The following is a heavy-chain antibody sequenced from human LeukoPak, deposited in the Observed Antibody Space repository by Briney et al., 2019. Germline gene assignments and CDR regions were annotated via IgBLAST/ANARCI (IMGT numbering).Heavy chain of an antibody. V-gene: IGHV3-43*02. CDR1: GFTFVVYA. D-gene: IGHD5-12*01. J-gene: IGHJ4*02. CDR2: ISGDGGST. CDR3: AKDMSGYSGYDY. Sequence: PGGSLRLSCAAFGFTFVVYAMNWVRQAPGKGLEWVSLISGDGGSTYYADSVKGRFTISRDNSKNSLYLQMNSLRTEDTALYYCAKDMSGYSGYDYWGQGTLVTVSS.